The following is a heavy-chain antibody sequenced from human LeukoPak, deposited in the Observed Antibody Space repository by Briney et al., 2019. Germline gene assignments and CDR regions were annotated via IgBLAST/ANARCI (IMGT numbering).Heavy chain of an antibody. V-gene: IGHV4-34*01. J-gene: IGHJ4*02. D-gene: IGHD3-22*01. CDR1: GGPFSGYF. Sequence: SETLSLTCAVSGGPFSGYFWSWIRQSSGKGLEWIGEIHNSGTTNYNPSLNSRVTISEDTSKNQFYLNLSSVTAADTAVYYCARFNYYDSSGYYYIFDYWGQGTLVTVSS. CDR2: IHNSGTT. CDR3: ARFNYYDSSGYYYIFDY.